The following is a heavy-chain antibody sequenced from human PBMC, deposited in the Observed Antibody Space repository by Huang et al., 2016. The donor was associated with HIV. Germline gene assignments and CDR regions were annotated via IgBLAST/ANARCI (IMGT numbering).Heavy chain of an antibody. D-gene: IGHD3-16*02. V-gene: IGHV3-7*01. CDR1: GFTFSNYW. Sequence: DVQLVESGGGLVQPGGSLRLSCAASGFTFSNYWMSWVRQAPGKGLEWVANIKQDGSEKNYVDSVKGRFTISRDNAKNLLYLQMNSLRAEDTAVYYCARDYVWGSYRPMYWYFDFWGRGTLVTVSS. CDR2: IKQDGSEK. CDR3: ARDYVWGSYRPMYWYFDF. J-gene: IGHJ2*01.